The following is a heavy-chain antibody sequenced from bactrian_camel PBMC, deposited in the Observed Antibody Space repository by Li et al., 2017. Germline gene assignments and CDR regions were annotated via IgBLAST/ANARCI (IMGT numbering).Heavy chain of an antibody. CDR1: GFTFSTYG. Sequence: VQLVESGGGLVQPGGSLRLSCSASGFTFSTYGMSWVRQAPGKGFEWVSGISGGGGSTYYADSVKGRFTISQDNAKNTVYLQMNSLKSEDTAMYYCAARGSQLCYSSADYYDYWGQGTQVTVS. CDR3: AARGSQLCYSSADYYDY. D-gene: IGHD4*01. J-gene: IGHJ4*01. CDR2: ISGGGGST. V-gene: IGHV3S40*01.